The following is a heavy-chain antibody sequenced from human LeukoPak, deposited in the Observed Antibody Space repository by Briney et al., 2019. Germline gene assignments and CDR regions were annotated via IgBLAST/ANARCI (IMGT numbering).Heavy chain of an antibody. CDR1: GGTFSSYA. J-gene: IGHJ6*02. Sequence: ASVKVSCKASGGTFSSYAISWGRQAPGQGLEWMGRIIPILGIANYAQEFQGRVTITADKSTSTAYMELSSLRSEDTAVYYCARGSDILTGYTSTRYYYYGMDVWGQGTTVTVS. CDR2: IIPILGIA. CDR3: ARGSDILTGYTSTRYYYYGMDV. D-gene: IGHD3-9*01. V-gene: IGHV1-69*04.